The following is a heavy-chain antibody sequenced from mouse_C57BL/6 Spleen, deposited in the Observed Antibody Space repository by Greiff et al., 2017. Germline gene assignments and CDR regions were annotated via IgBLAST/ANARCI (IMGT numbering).Heavy chain of an antibody. CDR3: AGLGSSPYLYFGV. Sequence: QVQLQQPGAELVMPGASVKLSCKASGYTFTSYWMHWVKQRPGQGLEWIGEIDPSDSYTNYNQKFKGKSTLTVDKSSSTTDMQLSRLTSEDSAVYYCAGLGSSPYLYFGVWGTGTTVTVSS. V-gene: IGHV1-69*01. J-gene: IGHJ1*03. CDR2: IDPSDSYT. CDR1: GYTFTSYW. D-gene: IGHD1-1*01.